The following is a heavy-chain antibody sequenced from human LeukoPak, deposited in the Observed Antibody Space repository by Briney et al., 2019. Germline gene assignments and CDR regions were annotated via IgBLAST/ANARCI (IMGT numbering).Heavy chain of an antibody. CDR3: ARGSREMATIRGYYYYYGMDV. J-gene: IGHJ6*02. Sequence: SGTLSLTCTVSGGSISSGDYYWSWIRQPPGKGLEWIGYIYYSGSTYYNPSLKSRVTISVDTSKNQFSLKLSSVTAADTAVYYCARGSREMATIRGYYYYYGMDVWGQGTTVTVSS. CDR1: GGSISSGDYY. V-gene: IGHV4-30-4*01. CDR2: IYYSGST. D-gene: IGHD5-24*01.